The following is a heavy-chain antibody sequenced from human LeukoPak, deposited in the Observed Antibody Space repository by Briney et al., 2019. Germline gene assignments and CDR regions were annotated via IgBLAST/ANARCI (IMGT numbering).Heavy chain of an antibody. D-gene: IGHD1-7*01. CDR3: ARRWNYGRNYYIDV. V-gene: IGHV4-34*01. J-gene: IGHJ6*03. CDR2: INDSGTI. CDR1: GGSFSNYY. Sequence: PSETLSLTCAVYGGSFSNYYWSWIRQSPGKGLEWIGEINDSGTINYNPSLMSRVTISVDKSKNQFSLKLSSVTAADTAVYYCARRWNYGRNYYIDVCGKGATVSVSS.